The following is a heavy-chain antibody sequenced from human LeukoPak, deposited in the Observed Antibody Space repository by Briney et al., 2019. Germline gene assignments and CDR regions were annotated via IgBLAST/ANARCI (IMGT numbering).Heavy chain of an antibody. Sequence: ASVTVSFTASGYTFTSYGISWVRQAPGQGLEWMGWISAYNGNTNYAQKLQGRVTMTTDTSTSTAYMELRSLRSDDTAVYYCARDLGGYYYYMDAWGKGTTVTVSS. CDR2: ISAYNGNT. V-gene: IGHV1-18*01. CDR1: GYTFTSYG. CDR3: ARDLGGYYYYMDA. D-gene: IGHD3-10*01. J-gene: IGHJ6*03.